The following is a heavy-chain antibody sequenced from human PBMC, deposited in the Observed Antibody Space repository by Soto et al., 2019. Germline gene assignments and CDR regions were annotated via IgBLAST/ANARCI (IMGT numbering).Heavy chain of an antibody. J-gene: IGHJ5*02. D-gene: IGHD3-3*02. V-gene: IGHV4-39*01. CDR2: IFYLGSS. CDR3: ARHSLALRKNNWFDP. CDR1: GDSIISSDFY. Sequence: SETLSLTCTVSGDSIISSDFYWGWVRQPPGKGLEWIGSIFYLGSSYYNPSLKSRVTMSVDTSKNQFSLRLRSVTAADTALYFCARHSLALRKNNWFDPWRQGIMVTAPS.